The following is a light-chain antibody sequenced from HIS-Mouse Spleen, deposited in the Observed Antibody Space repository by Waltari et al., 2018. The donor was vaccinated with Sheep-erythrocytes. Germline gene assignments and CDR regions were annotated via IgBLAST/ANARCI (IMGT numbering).Light chain of an antibody. CDR1: SSDVGSYNL. Sequence: TISCTGTSSDVGSYNLVSWYQQHPGKAPKRMIYEGSKRPSGVSNRFSGSKSGNTASLTISGLQAEDEADYYCCSYAGSSTPWVFGGGTKLTVL. J-gene: IGLJ3*02. CDR2: EGS. V-gene: IGLV2-23*01. CDR3: CSYAGSSTPWV.